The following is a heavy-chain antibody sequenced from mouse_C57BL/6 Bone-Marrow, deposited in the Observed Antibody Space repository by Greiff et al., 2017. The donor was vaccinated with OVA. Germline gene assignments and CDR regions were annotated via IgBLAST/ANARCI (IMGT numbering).Heavy chain of an antibody. V-gene: IGHV1-64*01. CDR3: ARDGSSYWYLDV. CDR2: IHPNSGST. Sequence: QVQLQQPGAELVKPGASVKLSCKASGYTFTSYWMHWVKQRPGQGLEWIGMIHPNSGSTNYNEKFKSKATLTVDKSSSTAYMQLSSLTSEDSAVYYCARDGSSYWYLDVWGTGTTVTVSS. D-gene: IGHD1-1*01. J-gene: IGHJ1*03. CDR1: GYTFTSYW.